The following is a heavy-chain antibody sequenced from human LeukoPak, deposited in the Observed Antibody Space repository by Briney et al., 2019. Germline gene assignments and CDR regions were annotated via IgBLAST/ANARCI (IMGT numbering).Heavy chain of an antibody. Sequence: PSETLSLTCTTPGVSISGFYWSWVRDPPGKGLEWIGNIYSGVPTYFNPSLKSRVIISVDTSKNQFSLILTSVTAADTAMYYCVQTTGWPGFDYWGKGILVTVSS. CDR3: VQTTGWPGFDY. J-gene: IGHJ4*02. CDR2: IYSGVPT. D-gene: IGHD1-1*01. V-gene: IGHV4-4*09. CDR1: GVSISGFY.